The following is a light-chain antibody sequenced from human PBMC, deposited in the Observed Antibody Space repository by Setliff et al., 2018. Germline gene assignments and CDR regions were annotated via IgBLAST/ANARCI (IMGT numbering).Light chain of an antibody. CDR2: EVS. CDR1: SSDVGGYNY. CDR3: NSYGSSRTYV. J-gene: IGLJ1*01. V-gene: IGLV2-14*01. Sequence: QSVLPQPASVSGSPGQSITISRTGTSSDVGGYNYVSWYQKHPGRAPKLLIYEVSDRPSGVSNRFSGSKSGNTASLTISGLQTEDEADYYCNSYGSSRTYVFGTGTKVTVL.